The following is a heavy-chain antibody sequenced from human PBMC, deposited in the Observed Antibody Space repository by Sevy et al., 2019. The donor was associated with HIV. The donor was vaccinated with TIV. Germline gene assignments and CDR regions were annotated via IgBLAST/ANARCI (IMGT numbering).Heavy chain of an antibody. D-gene: IGHD3-3*01. CDR3: TWTGTMSKMDY. CDR2: IKSNAGGETT. Sequence: GGCLRLSCAASGFTFTDAWMTWVRQAPGKGLEWIGRIKSNAGGETTEYAAPVKGRLTISRADSKTTLYLQMNSLKTEDTAVHYCTWTGTMSKMDYWGQGTLVTVSS. V-gene: IGHV3-15*01. J-gene: IGHJ4*02. CDR1: GFTFTDAW.